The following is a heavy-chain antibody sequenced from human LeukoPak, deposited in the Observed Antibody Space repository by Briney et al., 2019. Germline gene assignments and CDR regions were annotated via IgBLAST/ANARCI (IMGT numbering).Heavy chain of an antibody. CDR1: GFTVDSNY. V-gene: IGHV3-23*01. J-gene: IGHJ4*02. D-gene: IGHD2-8*02. Sequence: GGSLRLSCAASGFTVDSNYLSWVRQAPGKGLEWLSAISGGGGTTYYAESVKGRFTISRNNALTTLFLQMNSLTAEDTAVYYCAKDTVIGSGAHFDSWGQGTLVTVSS. CDR3: AKDTVIGSGAHFDS. CDR2: ISGGGGTT.